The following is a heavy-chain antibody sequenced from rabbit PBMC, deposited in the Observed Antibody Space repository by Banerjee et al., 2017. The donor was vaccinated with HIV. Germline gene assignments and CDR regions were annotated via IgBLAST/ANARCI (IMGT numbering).Heavy chain of an antibody. CDR1: GFTLSGTYW. D-gene: IGHD4-1*01. CDR2: ILVGDGRT. V-gene: IGHV1S45*01. J-gene: IGHJ4*01. Sequence: QEQLKETGGGLVQPGGSRTLSCTASGFTLSGTYWMSWVRQAPGKGLEWIGCILVGDGRTYYATWVNGRFTISKTSTTVDLKMTSLTAADGATYFCARDLAGVIGWNFGLWGPGTLVTVS. CDR3: ARDLAGVIGWNFGL.